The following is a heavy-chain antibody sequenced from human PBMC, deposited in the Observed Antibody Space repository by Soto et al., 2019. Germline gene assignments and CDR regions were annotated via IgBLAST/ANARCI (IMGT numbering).Heavy chain of an antibody. V-gene: IGHV3-74*01. Sequence: PGGSLILSCAASGFTFSSYWMHWVRKPPGKGLVWVSRIKSDGRSTSYADSVKGRFTISRDNAKNTLYLQMNSLRAEDTAVYYCARDIGYSGYDPLDYWGQGTLVTVSS. CDR2: IKSDGRST. CDR1: GFTFSSYW. J-gene: IGHJ4*02. CDR3: ARDIGYSGYDPLDY. D-gene: IGHD5-12*01.